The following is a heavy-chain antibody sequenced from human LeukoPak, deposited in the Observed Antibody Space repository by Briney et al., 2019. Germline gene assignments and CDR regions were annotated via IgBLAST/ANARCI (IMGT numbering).Heavy chain of an antibody. CDR1: GGSISSYY. Sequence: SETLSLTCTVSGGSISSYYWSWIRQPPGKGLEWIGYIYYSGSTNYNPSLKSRVTISIDTSKNQFSLKLNSVTAADTAVYYCARSSYYYAADAFDIWGQGTMVTVPS. CDR3: ARSSYYYAADAFDI. CDR2: IYYSGST. D-gene: IGHD3-10*01. J-gene: IGHJ3*02. V-gene: IGHV4-59*01.